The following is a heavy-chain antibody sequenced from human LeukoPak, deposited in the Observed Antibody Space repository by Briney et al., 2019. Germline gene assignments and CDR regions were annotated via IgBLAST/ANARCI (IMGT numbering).Heavy chain of an antibody. Sequence: SETLSLTCTVSGGANSSGGYYWSWIRQRPEKGPEWIGHMFYSGGTYYNPSLKSRVSMSVDTSQNHFSLKLTSVTAADTAVYYCARGDPLRYWGQGIRVTVSS. CDR3: ARGDPLRY. CDR1: GGANSSGGYY. D-gene: IGHD3-16*02. J-gene: IGHJ4*02. V-gene: IGHV4-31*03. CDR2: MFYSGGT.